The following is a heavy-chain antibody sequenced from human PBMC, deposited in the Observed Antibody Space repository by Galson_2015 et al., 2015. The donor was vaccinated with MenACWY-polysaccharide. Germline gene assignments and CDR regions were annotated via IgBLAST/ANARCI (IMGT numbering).Heavy chain of an antibody. CDR1: GGSMKRTRHY. V-gene: IGHV4-39*07. J-gene: IGHJ5*02. CDR3: AGEMYQVPFGWFDP. Sequence: LTCTVSGGSMKRTRHYWGWIRQPLGKGLEWIGTVSNSGSAYYNASLESRVTISVDASKNQFSLKLSSVTVADTAVYYCAGEMYQVPFGWFDPWGQGTLVSVSS. D-gene: IGHD2-2*01. CDR2: VSNSGSA.